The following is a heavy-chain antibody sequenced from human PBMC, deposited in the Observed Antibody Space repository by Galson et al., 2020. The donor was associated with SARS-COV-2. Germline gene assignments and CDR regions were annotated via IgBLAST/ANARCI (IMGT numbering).Heavy chain of an antibody. V-gene: IGHV3-30*18. J-gene: IGHJ6*02. CDR3: AKDPSKWLVICYYYGMDV. Sequence: GESPKISCAASGITFSSHSLHWVRQAPGKGPEWVAVISYDGSNKHYADSVKGRFTNSRDNSKNTLSLHMNSLRAEDTAVYYCAKDPSKWLVICYYYGMDVWGQEATVTVSS. D-gene: IGHD6-19*01. CDR1: GITFSSHS. CDR2: ISYDGSNK.